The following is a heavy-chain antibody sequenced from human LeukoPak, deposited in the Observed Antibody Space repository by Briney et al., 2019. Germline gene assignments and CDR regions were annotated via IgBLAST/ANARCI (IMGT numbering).Heavy chain of an antibody. J-gene: IGHJ4*02. CDR2: FHLSGTS. CDR3: ARESGAFSPFGF. CDR1: GGSILTTNW. Sequence: SGTLSLTCAVSGGSILTTNWWSWVRQPPGKGLEWIGEFHLSGTSNYNPSLKSRVSMSIDKSKNQLSLKLTSVTAADTAMYHCARESGAFSPFGFWGQGTLVTVSS. D-gene: IGHD1-26*01. V-gene: IGHV4-4*02.